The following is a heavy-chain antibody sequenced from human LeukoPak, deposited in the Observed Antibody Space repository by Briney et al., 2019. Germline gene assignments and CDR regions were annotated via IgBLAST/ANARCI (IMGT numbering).Heavy chain of an antibody. CDR2: IYYSGST. J-gene: IGHJ5*02. V-gene: IGHV4-61*05. CDR1: GGSISSSSYY. D-gene: IGHD3-22*01. CDR3: ARTPTYYDSSGYSLEWFDP. Sequence: PSETLSLTCTVSGGSISSSSYYWGWIRQPPGKGLEWIGYIYYSGSTNYNPSLKSRVTISVDTSKNQFSLKLSSVTAADTAVYYCARTPTYYDSSGYSLEWFDPWGQGTLVTVSS.